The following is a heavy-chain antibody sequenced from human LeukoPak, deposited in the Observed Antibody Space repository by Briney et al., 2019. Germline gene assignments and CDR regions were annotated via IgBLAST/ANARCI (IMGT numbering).Heavy chain of an antibody. D-gene: IGHD6-13*01. CDR3: ARGWGAAADY. CDR1: GFTFLNYA. J-gene: IGHJ4*02. CDR2: MSYDGKNY. Sequence: PGKSLRLSCVASGFTFLNYAVHWVRQASGKGLGWVAVMSYDGKNYYYADPVKGRFTLSRDNSKNTLYVQMNSLRREDTAVYYCARGWGAAADYWGQGTLVTVSS. V-gene: IGHV3-30*04.